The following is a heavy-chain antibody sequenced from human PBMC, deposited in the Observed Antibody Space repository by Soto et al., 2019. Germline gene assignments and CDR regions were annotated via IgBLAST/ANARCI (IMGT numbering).Heavy chain of an antibody. CDR2: IDPSDSYT. CDR3: ASSPRGYCSSTSCRELGNYYGMDV. V-gene: IGHV5-10-1*01. Sequence: GESLKISCKGSGYSFTSYWISWVRQMPGKGLEWMGRIDPSDSYTNYSPSFQGNVTISADKSISTAYLQWSSLKASDTAMYYCASSPRGYCSSTSCRELGNYYGMDVWGQGTTVTVSS. CDR1: GYSFTSYW. J-gene: IGHJ6*02. D-gene: IGHD2-2*01.